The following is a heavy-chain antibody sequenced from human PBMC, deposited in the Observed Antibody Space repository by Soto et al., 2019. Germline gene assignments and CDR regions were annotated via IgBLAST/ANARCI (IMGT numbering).Heavy chain of an antibody. J-gene: IGHJ4*02. CDR3: ARHPRDDYNYGGSGIFDY. V-gene: IGHV4-39*01. CDR2: MCCSGSS. CDR1: GGSISSRTFW. Sequence: SETLSLTCSVSGGSISSRTFWWAWIRQPPGKGLEWIGDMCCSGSSYSSPSLNSRVTLSVATSKNQLSRKLNSVTAADTAVYYCARHPRDDYNYGGSGIFDYWGQGTLVTVSS. D-gene: IGHD4-4*01.